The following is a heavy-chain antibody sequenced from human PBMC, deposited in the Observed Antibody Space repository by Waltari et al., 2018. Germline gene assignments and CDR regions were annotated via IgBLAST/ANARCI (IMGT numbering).Heavy chain of an antibody. J-gene: IGHJ4*02. V-gene: IGHV4-4*07. CDR2: IYTSGST. CDR3: ARDRSRGYSYGHFDY. Sequence: QVQLQESGPGLVKPSETLSLTCTVSGGSISSYYWSWIRQPAGKGLEWMGRIYTSGSTNYNPPLKRRVSMSVDTSQNQFSLKLSSVTAADTAVYYCARDRSRGYSYGHFDYWGQGTLVTVSS. CDR1: GGSISSYY. D-gene: IGHD5-18*01.